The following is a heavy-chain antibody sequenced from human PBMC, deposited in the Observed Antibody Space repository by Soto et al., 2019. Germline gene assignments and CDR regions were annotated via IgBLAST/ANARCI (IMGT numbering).Heavy chain of an antibody. J-gene: IGHJ5*02. CDR1: GFNFSTYG. Sequence: DVQLVESGGGLVKPGGSLRLSCAASGFNFSTYGMNWVRQAPGKGLEWVSSISSKGSYIYYTPSVKGRFPISRDNAKNSGYLQMNSLRAEDTAVYYCGRDRSHYAGVGKIDPWGQGTLVAVSS. V-gene: IGHV3-21*02. CDR2: ISSKGSYI. D-gene: IGHD3-10*01. CDR3: GRDRSHYAGVGKIDP.